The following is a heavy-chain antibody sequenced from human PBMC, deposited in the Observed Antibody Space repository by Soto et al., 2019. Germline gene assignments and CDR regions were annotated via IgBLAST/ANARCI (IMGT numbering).Heavy chain of an antibody. J-gene: IGHJ4*02. Sequence: QVQLQQWGAGLLKPSETLSLNCAVNGGSLSGYYWSWIRQPPGKGLEWIGEIKDGARTNHSPSLRRRSTLSSDPSNTHFGLRLVSVTAADTGVYYCARGQEGVEATHWDQGTVVTVSS. CDR3: ARGQEGVEATH. CDR2: IKDGART. CDR1: GGSLSGYY. V-gene: IGHV4-34*04.